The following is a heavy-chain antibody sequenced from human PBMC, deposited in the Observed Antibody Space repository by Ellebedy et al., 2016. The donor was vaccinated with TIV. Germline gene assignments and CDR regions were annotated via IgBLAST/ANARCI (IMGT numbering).Heavy chain of an antibody. Sequence: GGSLRLXCAASGFTFSAPWMHWVRQAPGKGLVWVSRITSDGSDTAYADSVKGRFTISRDDSKNTLYLQMGSLRSDDMTVYYCARGGIGAFDYWGQGALVTVSS. CDR2: ITSDGSDT. CDR1: GFTFSAPW. V-gene: IGHV3-74*01. CDR3: ARGGIGAFDY. D-gene: IGHD4/OR15-4a*01. J-gene: IGHJ4*02.